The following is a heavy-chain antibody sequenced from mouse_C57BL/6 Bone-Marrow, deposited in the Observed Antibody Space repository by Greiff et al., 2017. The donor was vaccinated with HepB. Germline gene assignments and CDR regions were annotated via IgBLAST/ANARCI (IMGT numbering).Heavy chain of an antibody. CDR1: GYTFTSYD. D-gene: IGHD1-1*01. J-gene: IGHJ3*01. CDR3: ARLEAYYYGSRGGWFAY. V-gene: IGHV1-85*01. CDR2: IYPRDGST. Sequence: QVQLKESGPELVKPGASVKLSCKASGYTFTSYDINWVKQRPGQGLEWIGWIYPRDGSTKYNEKFKGKATLTVDTSSSTAYMELHSLTSEDSAVYFCARLEAYYYGSRGGWFAYWGQGTLVTVSA.